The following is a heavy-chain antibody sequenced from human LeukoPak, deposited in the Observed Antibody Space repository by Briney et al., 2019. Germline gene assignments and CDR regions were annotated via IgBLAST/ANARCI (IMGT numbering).Heavy chain of an antibody. Sequence: PGGSLRLSCTVSGFTVSSNSMSWVRQAPGKGLEWVSFIYSDNTHCSDSVKGRFTISRDNSKNTLYLQMNSLRAEDTAVYYCARRAGAYSHPCDYWGQGTLVTVSS. J-gene: IGHJ4*02. D-gene: IGHD4/OR15-4a*01. CDR3: ARRAGAYSHPCDY. CDR2: IYSDNT. V-gene: IGHV3-53*01. CDR1: GFTVSSNS.